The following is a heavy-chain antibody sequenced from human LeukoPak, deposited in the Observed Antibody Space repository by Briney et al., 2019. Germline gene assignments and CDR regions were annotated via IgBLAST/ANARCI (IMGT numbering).Heavy chain of an antibody. J-gene: IGHJ4*02. CDR1: GGTFSSYA. Sequence: SVKVSCKASGGTFSSYAISWVRQAPGQGLEWMGGIIPIFGTANYAQKFQGRVTITADESTSTAYMELSSLRSEDTAVYYCAIECESPEDYFDYWGQGTLVTVSS. CDR3: AIECESPEDYFDY. CDR2: IIPIFGTA. V-gene: IGHV1-69*13.